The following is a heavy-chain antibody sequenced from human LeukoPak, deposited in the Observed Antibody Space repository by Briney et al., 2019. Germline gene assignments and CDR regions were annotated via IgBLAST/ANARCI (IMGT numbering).Heavy chain of an antibody. CDR3: ARGDNSRGYAFDY. Sequence: SETLSLTCAVYGGSFSGYYWSWIRQPPGKGLEWIGEINHSGSTNYNPSLKSRVTISVDTSKNQFSLKLSSVTAADTAVYYCARGDNSRGYAFDYWGQRTLVTVSS. CDR1: GGSFSGYY. D-gene: IGHD3-22*01. V-gene: IGHV4-34*01. CDR2: INHSGST. J-gene: IGHJ4*02.